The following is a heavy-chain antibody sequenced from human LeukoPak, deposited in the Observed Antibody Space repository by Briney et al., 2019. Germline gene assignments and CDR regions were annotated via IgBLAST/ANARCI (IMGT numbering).Heavy chain of an antibody. CDR2: ISGSGGST. CDR3: AKDLGGIAAAAAPIDY. V-gene: IGHV3-23*01. D-gene: IGHD6-13*01. CDR1: GFTFSSYA. J-gene: IGHJ4*02. Sequence: GSLRLSCAASGFTFSSYAMSWVRQAPGKGLEWVSAISGSGGSTYYADSVKGRFTISRDNSKNTLYLQMNSLRAEDTAVYYCAKDLGGIAAAAAPIDYWGQGTLVTVSS.